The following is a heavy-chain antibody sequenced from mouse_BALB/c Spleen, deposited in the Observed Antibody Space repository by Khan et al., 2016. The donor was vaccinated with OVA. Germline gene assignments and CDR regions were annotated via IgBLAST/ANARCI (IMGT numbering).Heavy chain of an antibody. D-gene: IGHD2-3*01. CDR2: IDPDNGNT. J-gene: IGHJ2*01. CDR1: GFNIKDYY. V-gene: IGHV14-1*02. Sequence: EVQLQESGTVLVRPGALVRLSCTASGFNIKDYYIHWVKQRPDQGLEWIGWIDPDNGNTMYDPNFQGKANITADTSSNTAYLQLSSLTSEDTAVYYCPRSILRYFAYWGQGTTLTVAS. CDR3: PRSILRYFAY.